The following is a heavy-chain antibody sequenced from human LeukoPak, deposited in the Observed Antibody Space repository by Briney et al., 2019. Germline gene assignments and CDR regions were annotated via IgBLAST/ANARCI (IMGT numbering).Heavy chain of an antibody. CDR2: IIPIFGTA. J-gene: IGHJ4*02. D-gene: IGHD3-9*01. CDR3: ASDPLTEFDY. Sequence: SVKVSCKASGNTFTGYNVHWVRQAPGQGLEWMGGIIPIFGTANYAQKFQGRVTITADESTSTAYMELSSLRSEDTAVYYCASDPLTEFDYWGQGTLVTVSS. CDR1: GNTFTGYN. V-gene: IGHV1-69*13.